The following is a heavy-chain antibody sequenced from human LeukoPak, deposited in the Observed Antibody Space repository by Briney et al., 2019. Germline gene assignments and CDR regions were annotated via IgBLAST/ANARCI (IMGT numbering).Heavy chain of an antibody. D-gene: IGHD3-10*01. CDR1: GGSISSGSYY. Sequence: SQTLSLACTVSGGSISSGSYYWSWIRQPAGKGLEWIGRIYTSGSTNYNPSLKSRVTISLDLSENQFSLNLSSVTAADTAVYYCARTTWFASLFDYWGQGTLVTVSS. J-gene: IGHJ4*02. CDR2: IYTSGST. V-gene: IGHV4-61*02. CDR3: ARTTWFASLFDY.